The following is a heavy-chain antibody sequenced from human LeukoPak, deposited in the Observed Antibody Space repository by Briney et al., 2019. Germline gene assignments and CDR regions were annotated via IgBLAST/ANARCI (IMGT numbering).Heavy chain of an antibody. CDR1: GFTFSSYA. D-gene: IGHD6-13*01. V-gene: IGHV3-30*04. CDR3: AREFKLAAAGTPYYYYGMDV. J-gene: IGHJ6*02. CDR2: ISYDGSNK. Sequence: GGSLRLSCAASGFTFSSYAMHWVRQAPGKGLEWVAVISYDGSNKYYADSVKGRFTISRDNSKNTLYLQMNSLRAEDTAVYYYAREFKLAAAGTPYYYYGMDVWGQGTTVTVSS.